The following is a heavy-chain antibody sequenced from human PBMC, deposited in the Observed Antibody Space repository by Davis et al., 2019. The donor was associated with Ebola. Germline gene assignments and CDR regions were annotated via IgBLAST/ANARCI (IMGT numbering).Heavy chain of an antibody. J-gene: IGHJ6*02. Sequence: PSETLSLTCTVPGGSISSYYWSWIRQPPGKGLEWIGYIYYSGSTNYNPSLKSRVTISVDTSKNQFSLKLSSVTAADTAVYYCARLKRRDGYKDYYYGMDVWGQGTTVTVSS. D-gene: IGHD5-24*01. V-gene: IGHV4-59*01. CDR2: IYYSGST. CDR3: ARLKRRDGYKDYYYGMDV. CDR1: GGSISSYY.